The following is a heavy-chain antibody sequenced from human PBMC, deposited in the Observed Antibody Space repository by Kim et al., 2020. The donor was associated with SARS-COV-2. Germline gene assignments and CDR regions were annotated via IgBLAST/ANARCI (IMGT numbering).Heavy chain of an antibody. V-gene: IGHV4-39*01. CDR1: GDSINSGLYY. Sequence: SETLSLTCTVSGDSINSGLYYWAWIRQPPGKGLDWIGFVYHRGTTYYNPSLKSRVTISIDTSKNQFSLNLSSVTAAGTAVYYCARVIAVAGIPDYWGQGTLVTVSS. D-gene: IGHD6-19*01. CDR3: ARVIAVAGIPDY. CDR2: VYHRGTT. J-gene: IGHJ4*02.